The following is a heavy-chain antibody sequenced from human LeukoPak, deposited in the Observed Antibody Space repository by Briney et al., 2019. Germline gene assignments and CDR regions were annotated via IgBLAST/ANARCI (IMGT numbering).Heavy chain of an antibody. V-gene: IGHV4-34*01. CDR1: GGSFSFYY. Sequence: SETLSLTCAVYGGSFSFYYWSWIRQPPEKGLEWIGEINHSGSTNYNPSLKSRVTISVATSKNQFSLKLRSVTAADTAVYHCAKSVIPAARGPMDVWGKGTTVTVSS. J-gene: IGHJ6*03. D-gene: IGHD2-2*01. CDR3: AKSVIPAARGPMDV. CDR2: INHSGST.